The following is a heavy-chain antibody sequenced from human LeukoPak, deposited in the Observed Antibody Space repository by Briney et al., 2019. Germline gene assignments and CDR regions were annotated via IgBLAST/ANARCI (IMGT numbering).Heavy chain of an antibody. J-gene: IGHJ4*02. CDR3: ARSDSWRPAFGY. Sequence: PSGTLSLTCAVYGGSFSGYYWSWIRQPPGKGLEWIGEINHSGSTNYNPSLKSRVTISVDTSKNQFSLKLSSVTAADTAVYYCARSDSWRPAFGYWGQGTLVTVSS. CDR1: GGSFSGYY. D-gene: IGHD2-15*01. CDR2: INHSGST. V-gene: IGHV4-34*01.